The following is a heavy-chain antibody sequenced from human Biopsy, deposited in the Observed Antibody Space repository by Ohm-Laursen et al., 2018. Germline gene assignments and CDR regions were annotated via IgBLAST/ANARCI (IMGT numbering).Heavy chain of an antibody. CDR3: ARGYAGLYEAFDF. D-gene: IGHD5-18*01. J-gene: IGHJ3*01. CDR2: IYNDVST. Sequence: SETLSFTCTVSGASVSSGSYDWSWIRQPPGKGLEWIGNIYNDVSTKYNPSLRSRVTISADKSANQFSLKLRSVTAADTAVYYCARGYAGLYEAFDFWGQGTVVTVAS. CDR1: GASVSSGSYD. V-gene: IGHV4-61*01.